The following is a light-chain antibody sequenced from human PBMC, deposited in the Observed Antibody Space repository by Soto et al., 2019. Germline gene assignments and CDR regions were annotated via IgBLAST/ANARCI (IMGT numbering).Light chain of an antibody. J-gene: IGKJ4*01. Sequence: EIVMTQSPATLSVSPGDRATLSCRASQSVSSSLAWYQQIPGQAPRLLIYDASTRATGIPARFGGSGSGTEFTLTISSLQSEDVAVYYCQQYNNRPPLTFGGGTKVELK. CDR3: QQYNNRPPLT. CDR1: QSVSSS. V-gene: IGKV3-15*01. CDR2: DAS.